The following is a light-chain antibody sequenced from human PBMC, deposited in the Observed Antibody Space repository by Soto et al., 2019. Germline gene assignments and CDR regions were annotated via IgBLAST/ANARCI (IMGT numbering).Light chain of an antibody. CDR1: GSNIGSNP. CDR2: ASD. CDR3: SAWDDSLNGPV. Sequence: QSVLTQPPSASGTPGQRVSISCSGGGSNIGSNPVNSYQQLPGTAPKLLIYASDQRPSGVPDRFSGSKSGTSASLAISGLQSEDETDYYCSAWDDSLNGPVFGGGTKVTVL. J-gene: IGLJ2*01. V-gene: IGLV1-44*01.